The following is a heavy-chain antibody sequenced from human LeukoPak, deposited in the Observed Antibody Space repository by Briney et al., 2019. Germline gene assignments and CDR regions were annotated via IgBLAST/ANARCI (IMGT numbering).Heavy chain of an antibody. V-gene: IGHV1-46*01. CDR1: GYTFISNY. CDR3: ARIAAHAWYVDL. J-gene: IGHJ2*01. CDR2: INPSGGTT. D-gene: IGHD6-6*01. Sequence: GASVTVSCKASGYTFISNYLHWVRQAPGQGLEWMGMINPSGGTTRYAQRFQGRVTMTRDTSTSTVYMELSSLISEDTAVYYCARIAAHAWYVDLWGRGTRVSVSS.